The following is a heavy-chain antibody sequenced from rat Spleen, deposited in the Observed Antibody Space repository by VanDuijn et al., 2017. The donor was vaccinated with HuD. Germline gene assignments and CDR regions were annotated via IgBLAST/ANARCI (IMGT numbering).Heavy chain of an antibody. CDR1: GFTFSDYY. V-gene: IGHV5-25*01. J-gene: IGHJ2*01. Sequence: EVQLVESGGGLVQPGRSMKLSCAASGFTFSDYYMAWVRQAPKKGLEWVASITNAAGKVYYPDSVKGRFTISRDTAQNILYLQMNSPRSEDTATYYCARHRNYGGIPFDFWGQGVMVTVSS. D-gene: IGHD1-11*01. CDR2: ITNAAGKV. CDR3: ARHRNYGGIPFDF.